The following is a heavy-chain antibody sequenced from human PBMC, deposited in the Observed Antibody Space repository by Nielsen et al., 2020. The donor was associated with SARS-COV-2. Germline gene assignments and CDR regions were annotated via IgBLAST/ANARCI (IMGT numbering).Heavy chain of an antibody. Sequence: SETLSLTCTVSGGSISSYYWSWIRQPPGKRLEWIGYIYYSGSTSYNPSLRSRVTIPVDTSKNQFSLSLSSVTAADTAVYYCARHAPGYYDYWGQGTLVTVSS. CDR2: IYYSGST. CDR3: ARHAPGYYDY. D-gene: IGHD3-22*01. CDR1: GGSISSYY. V-gene: IGHV4-59*08. J-gene: IGHJ4*02.